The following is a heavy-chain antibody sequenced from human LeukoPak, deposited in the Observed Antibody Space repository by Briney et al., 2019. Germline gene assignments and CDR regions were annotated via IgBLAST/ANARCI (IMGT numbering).Heavy chain of an antibody. J-gene: IGHJ6*02. CDR2: ISGSGGST. Sequence: GGSLRLSCAASGFTFSSYAMSWVRQAPGRGLEWVSAISGSGGSTYYADSVKGRFTISRDNSKNTLDLQMNSLRGEDTAVYHCARGYTTRGYYYFYGMDVWGQGTTVTVSS. V-gene: IGHV3-23*01. CDR1: GFTFSSYA. CDR3: ARGYTTRGYYYFYGMDV. D-gene: IGHD2-2*02.